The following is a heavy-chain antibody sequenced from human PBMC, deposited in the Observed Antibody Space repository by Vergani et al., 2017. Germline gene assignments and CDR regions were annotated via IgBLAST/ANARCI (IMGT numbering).Heavy chain of an antibody. J-gene: IGHJ6*02. CDR2: ISGSGGST. CDR1: GFTFSSYA. CDR3: ARDLMSVMEVGVAALPLDDYYGMDV. Sequence: EVQLLESGGGLVQPGGSLRLSCAASGFTFSSYAMSWVRQAPGKGLEWVSAISGSGGSTYYADSVKGRFTISRDNSKNTLYLQMNSLRAEDTAVYYCARDLMSVMEVGVAALPLDDYYGMDVWGQGTTVTVSS. D-gene: IGHD2-15*01. V-gene: IGHV3-23*01.